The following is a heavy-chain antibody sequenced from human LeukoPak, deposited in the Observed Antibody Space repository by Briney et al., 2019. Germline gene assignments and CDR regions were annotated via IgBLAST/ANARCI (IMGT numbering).Heavy chain of an antibody. Sequence: QTGGSLRLSCAASGFTFSNYWMSWVRQAPGKGLEWVANIKPDGSEKYYVDSVKGRLTITKDDAKNSLYLQIHSLRAADTAVYYCVRDRFGYSDYWGQGTLVTVSS. D-gene: IGHD3-22*01. CDR1: GFTFSNYW. CDR3: VRDRFGYSDY. J-gene: IGHJ4*02. CDR2: IKPDGSEK. V-gene: IGHV3-7*01.